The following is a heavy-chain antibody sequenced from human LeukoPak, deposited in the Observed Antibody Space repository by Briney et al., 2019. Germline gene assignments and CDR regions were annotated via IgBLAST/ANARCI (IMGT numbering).Heavy chain of an antibody. CDR3: ASYGGNGTSFDY. D-gene: IGHD4-23*01. J-gene: IGHJ4*02. CDR2: INHSGST. CDR1: GRSFSGYY. V-gene: IGHV4-34*01. Sequence: SETLSLTFAVYGRSFSGYYWSWIRQPPGKGLEWIGEINHSGSTNYNPSLKSRVTISVDTSKNQFSLKLSSVTAADTAVYYCASYGGNGTSFDYWGQGTLVTVSS.